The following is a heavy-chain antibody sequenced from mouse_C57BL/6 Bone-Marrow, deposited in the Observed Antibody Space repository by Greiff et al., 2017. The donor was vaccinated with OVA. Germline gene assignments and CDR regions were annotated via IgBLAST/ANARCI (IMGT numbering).Heavy chain of an antibody. D-gene: IGHD2-5*01. J-gene: IGHJ3*01. CDR2: IWSGGST. CDR1: GFSLTSYG. Sequence: VKLVESGPGLVQPSQSLSITCTVSGFSLTSYGVHWVRQSPGKGLEWLGVIWSGGSTDYNAAFISRLSISKDNSKRQVYFKMNSLQADDTAIDYCARNGYSNYLGWFAYWGQGTLVTVSA. CDR3: ARNGYSNYLGWFAY. V-gene: IGHV2-2*01.